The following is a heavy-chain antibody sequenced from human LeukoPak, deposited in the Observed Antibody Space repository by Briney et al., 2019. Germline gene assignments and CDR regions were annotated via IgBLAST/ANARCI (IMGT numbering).Heavy chain of an antibody. Sequence: GGSLRLSCAASGFTFSDYYMSWIRQAPGKGLEWVSYISSSGSTIYYADSVKGRLTISRDNAKNSLYLQMNSLRAEDTAVYYCARDDKYSGSYSDYWGQGTLVTVSS. J-gene: IGHJ4*02. D-gene: IGHD1-26*01. V-gene: IGHV3-11*01. CDR3: ARDDKYSGSYSDY. CDR1: GFTFSDYY. CDR2: ISSSGSTI.